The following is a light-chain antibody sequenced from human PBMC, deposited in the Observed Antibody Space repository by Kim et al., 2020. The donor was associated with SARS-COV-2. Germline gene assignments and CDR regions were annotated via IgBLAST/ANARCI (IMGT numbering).Light chain of an antibody. Sequence: SYELTQPPSVSVAPGKTASITCGANNIGTKSVHWYQQKSGQAPVLVIYYDRDRPSEIPERFSGSNSRNTATLTINRVEAGDEADYYCQVWDSSNNRVIFGGGTKLTVL. CDR2: YDR. J-gene: IGLJ2*01. CDR1: NIGTKS. CDR3: QVWDSSNNRVI. V-gene: IGLV3-21*04.